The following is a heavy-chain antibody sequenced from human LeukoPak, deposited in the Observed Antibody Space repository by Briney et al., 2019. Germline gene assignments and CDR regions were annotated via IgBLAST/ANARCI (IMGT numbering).Heavy chain of an antibody. D-gene: IGHD2-2*01. CDR1: GYTFTGYY. CDR2: INPNSGGT. V-gene: IGHV1-2*02. CDR3: ARGSPRDIVVVPAAPPSAYYYYYCMDV. Sequence: VASVKVSCKASGYTFTGYYMHWVRQAPGQGLEWMGWINPNSGGTNYAQKFQGRVTMTRDTSISTAYMELSRLRSDDTAVYYCARGSPRDIVVVPAAPPSAYYYYYCMDVWGKGTTVTVSS. J-gene: IGHJ6*03.